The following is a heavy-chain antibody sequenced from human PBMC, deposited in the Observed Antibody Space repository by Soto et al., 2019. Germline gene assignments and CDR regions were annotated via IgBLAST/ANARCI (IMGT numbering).Heavy chain of an antibody. CDR3: AREVPAAMGGVPYYYMDV. V-gene: IGHV4-31*11. D-gene: IGHD2-2*01. J-gene: IGHJ6*03. Sequence: QVQLQESGPGLVRPSQTLSLTCAVSGGSLSSGNFYWNWIRQHPGKGLEWIGYIYYSGSTYYNPSLNSRVTISVDTSNSQFSLKLGSVTAADTAVYYCAREVPAAMGGVPYYYMDVWGKGTTVTVSS. CDR1: GGSLSSGNFY. CDR2: IYYSGST.